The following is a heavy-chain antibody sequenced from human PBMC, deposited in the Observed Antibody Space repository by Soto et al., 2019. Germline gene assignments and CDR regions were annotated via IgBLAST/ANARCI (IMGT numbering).Heavy chain of an antibody. CDR1: GYTFTGYY. Sequence: ASVKVSCKASGYTFTGYYMHWVRQAPGQGLEWMGWINPNSGGTNYAQKFQGRVTITRDTSASTAYMELSSLRSEDTAVYYCARGPNYYDSSGPSWFDPWGQGTLVTVS. CDR2: INPNSGGT. CDR3: ARGPNYYDSSGPSWFDP. J-gene: IGHJ5*02. D-gene: IGHD3-22*01. V-gene: IGHV1-2*02.